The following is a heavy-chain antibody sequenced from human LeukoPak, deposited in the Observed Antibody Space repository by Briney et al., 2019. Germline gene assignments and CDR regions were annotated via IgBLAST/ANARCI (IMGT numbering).Heavy chain of an antibody. CDR3: ARNNSNGFDF. V-gene: IGHV4-38-2*02. CDR1: GYSISGGYY. D-gene: IGHD6-19*01. Sequence: SETLSLTCTVSGYSISGGYYWGWIRPPPGKGLEWIGTIFQSVSTYYNPSLKSRATTSVDTSKNQFSLKLSSVTAADTAVYYCARNNSNGFDFWSQGTLVTVSS. CDR2: IFQSVST. J-gene: IGHJ4*02.